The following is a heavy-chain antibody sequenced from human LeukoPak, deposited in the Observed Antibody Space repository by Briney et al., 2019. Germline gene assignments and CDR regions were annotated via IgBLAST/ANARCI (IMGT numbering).Heavy chain of an antibody. V-gene: IGHV3-11*01. CDR1: GFTFSDYY. J-gene: IGHJ4*02. CDR2: ISSSGTTI. Sequence: GGSLRLSCAASGFTFSDYYMSWIRQPPGKGLEWVSYISSSGTTIYYADSVRGRFTASRDNAENSLYLQMDSLSAEDTAVYYCASLRGVNRWGQGTLVTVSS. D-gene: IGHD3-10*01. CDR3: ASLRGVNR.